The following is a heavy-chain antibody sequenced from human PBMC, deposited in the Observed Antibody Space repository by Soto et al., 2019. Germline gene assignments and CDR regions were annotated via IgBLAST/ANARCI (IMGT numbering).Heavy chain of an antibody. D-gene: IGHD2-21*02. J-gene: IGHJ6*02. CDR3: VRLQTGMTDLSGLDV. Sequence: EVQLVESGGGLVKPGGSLRLSCAASGLNFNYYSMNWVRQAPGKGLEWVSSISSSSVNIHYADSVKGRFTISRANAKNALFLQMDSLRVEDTALYYCVRLQTGMTDLSGLDVWGPGTKVIVS. CDR2: ISSSSVNI. CDR1: GLNFNYYS. V-gene: IGHV3-21*01.